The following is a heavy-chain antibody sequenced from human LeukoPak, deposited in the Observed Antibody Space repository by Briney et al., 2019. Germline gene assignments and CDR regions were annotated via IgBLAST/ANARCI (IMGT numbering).Heavy chain of an antibody. Sequence: PGGSLRLSCAASGFTFSTYSMNWVRQAPGKGLEWVSSISATGSYTYYADSVKGRFTISRDSAKSSLYLRMSSLRAEDTAVYYCARVGAYTDYAPDYGGQGTLVTVSS. CDR1: GFTFSTYS. CDR2: ISATGSYT. CDR3: ARVGAYTDYAPDY. J-gene: IGHJ4*02. V-gene: IGHV3-21*01. D-gene: IGHD4-17*01.